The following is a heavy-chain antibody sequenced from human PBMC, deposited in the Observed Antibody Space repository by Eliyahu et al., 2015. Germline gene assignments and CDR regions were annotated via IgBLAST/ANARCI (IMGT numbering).Heavy chain of an antibody. CDR3: ARDGLWSNNWFDR. V-gene: IGHV1-2*02. CDR1: GYXFTDHY. J-gene: IGHJ5*02. Sequence: QVQLVQSGAEAKMTGASVKVSCKASGYXFTDHYVHWVRQAPGQGLEWMGWINPNSGDTKSAQRFQGRVTMTRDTSISTVYLEVNRLRIDDTAVYFCARDGLWSNNWFDRWGQGTLVTVSS. CDR2: INPNSGDT. D-gene: IGHD3-3*01.